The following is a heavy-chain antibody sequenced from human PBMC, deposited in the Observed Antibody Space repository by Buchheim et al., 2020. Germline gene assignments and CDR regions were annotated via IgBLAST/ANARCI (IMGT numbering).Heavy chain of an antibody. Sequence: EVQLVESGGGLVQPGGSLRLSCAASGFTFSSYWMSWVRQAPGKGLEWVANIKQDGSEKYYVDSVKGRFTISRDNAKNSLYLQMNSLRAEDTAVYYCAGDKAGATPYYYYGMDVWGQGTT. V-gene: IGHV3-7*01. J-gene: IGHJ6*02. CDR3: AGDKAGATPYYYYGMDV. CDR2: IKQDGSEK. CDR1: GFTFSSYW. D-gene: IGHD1-26*01.